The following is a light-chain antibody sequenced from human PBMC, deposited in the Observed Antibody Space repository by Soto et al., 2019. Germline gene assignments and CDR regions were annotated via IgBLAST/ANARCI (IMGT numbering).Light chain of an antibody. CDR2: SAS. CDR1: QGVSDD. V-gene: IGKV1-6*01. Sequence: IQMTQSPSSLYASVGDRVTITCRASQGVSDDVGWYQQNPGKAHKLLIYSASTLQSGVPSRFSGSGAGTDVTLTISGLQPEDIATYYCLQASKYPLTVGGGTKVEIK. CDR3: LQASKYPLT. J-gene: IGKJ4*01.